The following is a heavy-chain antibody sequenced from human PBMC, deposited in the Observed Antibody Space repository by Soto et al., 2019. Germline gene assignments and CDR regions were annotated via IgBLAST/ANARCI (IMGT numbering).Heavy chain of an antibody. Sequence: HPGGSLRLSCAASGFTFSSYSMNWVRQAPGKGLEWVSYISSSSSTIYYADSVKGRFTISRDNAKNSLYLQMNSLRDEDTAVYYCARDSLNYDFWSGYYTNRYYGMDVWGQGTTVTVSS. J-gene: IGHJ6*02. CDR3: ARDSLNYDFWSGYYTNRYYGMDV. V-gene: IGHV3-48*02. CDR2: ISSSSSTI. D-gene: IGHD3-3*01. CDR1: GFTFSSYS.